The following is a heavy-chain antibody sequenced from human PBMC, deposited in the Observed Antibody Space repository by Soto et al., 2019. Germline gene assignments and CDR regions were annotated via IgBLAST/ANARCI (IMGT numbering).Heavy chain of an antibody. CDR1: GGSISSGGYS. CDR3: ARAYCTGGSCYLHFDY. Sequence: SETLSLTCAVSGGSISSGGYSWSWIRQPPGKGLEWIGYIYHSGSTYYNPSLKSRVTISVDRSKNQFSLKLSSVTAADTAVYYCARAYCTGGSCYLHFDYWGQGTLLTVSS. V-gene: IGHV4-30-2*01. J-gene: IGHJ4*02. CDR2: IYHSGST. D-gene: IGHD2-15*01.